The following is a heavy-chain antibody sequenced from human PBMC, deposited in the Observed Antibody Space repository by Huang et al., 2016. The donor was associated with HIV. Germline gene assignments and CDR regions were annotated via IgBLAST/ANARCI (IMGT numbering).Heavy chain of an antibody. V-gene: IGHV3-74*01. Sequence: VESGGGLVQPGGSLRLSCAASGFTFSSYWMHWVRQAPGKGLVWVSRINGDGSSTNYADSVKGRFTISRDNAKNTLYVQVNSLRAEDTAVYYCARGTRLTGLWYFDLWGRGTLVIVSS. CDR2: INGDGSST. D-gene: IGHD7-27*01. J-gene: IGHJ2*01. CDR3: ARGTRLTGLWYFDL. CDR1: GFTFSSYW.